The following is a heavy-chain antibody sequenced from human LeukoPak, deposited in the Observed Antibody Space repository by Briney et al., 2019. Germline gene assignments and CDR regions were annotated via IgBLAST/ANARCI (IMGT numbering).Heavy chain of an antibody. CDR3: ARDRRGGQQLVREYFDY. D-gene: IGHD6-13*01. V-gene: IGHV1-46*01. CDR1: GYTFTSYY. J-gene: IGHJ4*02. Sequence: ASVKVSCKASGYTFTSYYMHWVRQAPGRGLEWMGIINPSGGSTSYAQKFQGRVTMTRDTSTSTVYMELSSLRSEDTAVYYCARDRRGGQQLVREYFDYWGQGTLVTVSS. CDR2: INPSGGST.